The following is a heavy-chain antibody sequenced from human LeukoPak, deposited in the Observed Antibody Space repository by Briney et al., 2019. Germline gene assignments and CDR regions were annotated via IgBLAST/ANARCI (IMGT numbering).Heavy chain of an antibody. CDR2: IKQDGSEK. D-gene: IGHD4-17*01. CDR3: ARADGDYYSPYWYFDL. CDR1: GFTFSSYW. J-gene: IGHJ2*01. V-gene: IGHV3-7*01. Sequence: PGGSLRLSCAASGFTFSSYWMSWVRQAPGKGLEWVANIKQDGSEKYYVDSVKGRFTISRDNAKNSLYLQMNSLRAEDTAVYYCARADGDYYSPYWYFDLWGRGTLVTVSS.